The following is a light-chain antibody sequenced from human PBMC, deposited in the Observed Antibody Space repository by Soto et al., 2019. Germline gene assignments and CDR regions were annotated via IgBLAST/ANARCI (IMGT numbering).Light chain of an antibody. CDR2: DAS. CDR3: QQYGS. Sequence: DIQMTQSPSTLSASVGDRVTITCRASQTISSWLAWYQQKPGKAPKLLIYDASSLESGVPSRFSGRGSGTDFTFTISRLETEDIAVYYCQQYGSFGQGAKVDI. CDR1: QTISSW. J-gene: IGKJ1*01. V-gene: IGKV1-5*01.